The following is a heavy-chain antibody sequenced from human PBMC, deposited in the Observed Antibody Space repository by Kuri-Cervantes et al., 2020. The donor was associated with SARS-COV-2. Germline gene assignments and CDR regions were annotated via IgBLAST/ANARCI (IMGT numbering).Heavy chain of an antibody. CDR2: ISSNGGST. CDR3: ASWRGVFDY. D-gene: IGHD3-3*01. CDR1: GFTFSDYY. V-gene: IGHV3-64*01. J-gene: IGHJ4*02. Sequence: GESLKISCAASGFTFSDYYMSWIRQAPGKGLEYVSAISSNGGSTYYANSVKGRFTISRDNSKNTLYLQMGSLRAEDTAVYYRASWRGVFDYWGQGTLVTVSS.